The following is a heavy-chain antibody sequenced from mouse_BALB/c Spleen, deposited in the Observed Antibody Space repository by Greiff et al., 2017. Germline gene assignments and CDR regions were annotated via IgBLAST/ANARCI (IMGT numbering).Heavy chain of an antibody. CDR1: GFNIKDTY. Sequence: EVKLVESGAELVKPGASVKLSCTASGFNIKDTYMHWVKQRPEQGLEWIGRIDPANGNTKYDPKFQGKATITADTSSNTAYLQLSSLTSEDTAVYYCARGWGYAMDYWGQGTSVTVSS. J-gene: IGHJ4*01. V-gene: IGHV14-3*02. CDR3: ARGWGYAMDY. CDR2: IDPANGNT. D-gene: IGHD1-1*02.